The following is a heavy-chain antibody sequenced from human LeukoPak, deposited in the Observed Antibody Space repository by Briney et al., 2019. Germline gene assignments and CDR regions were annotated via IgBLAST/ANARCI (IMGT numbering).Heavy chain of an antibody. V-gene: IGHV3-23*01. J-gene: IGHJ3*02. Sequence: PGGSLRLSCAPSGFTFSSYGMHWVRQAPGKGLEWVSAISGSGGSTYYADSVKGRFTISRDNSKNTLYLQMNSLRAEDTAVYYCAKDPVVGATSSAFDIWGQGTMVTVSS. CDR3: AKDPVVGATSSAFDI. D-gene: IGHD1-26*01. CDR2: ISGSGGST. CDR1: GFTFSSYG.